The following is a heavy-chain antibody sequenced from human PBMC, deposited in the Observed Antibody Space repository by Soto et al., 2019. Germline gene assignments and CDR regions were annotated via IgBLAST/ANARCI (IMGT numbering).Heavy chain of an antibody. V-gene: IGHV3-48*02. CDR1: GFTFSTYS. D-gene: IGHD2-15*01. CDR3: ARDNGIAGSFDP. CDR2: ITSSSSTI. Sequence: LRLSCAASGFTFSTYSMNWVRQAPGKGLEWIAYITSSSSTIFYADSVKGRFTISRDNAKNSLYLQMNSLRDEDTSVYYCARDNGIAGSFDPWGQGTLVTVSS. J-gene: IGHJ5*02.